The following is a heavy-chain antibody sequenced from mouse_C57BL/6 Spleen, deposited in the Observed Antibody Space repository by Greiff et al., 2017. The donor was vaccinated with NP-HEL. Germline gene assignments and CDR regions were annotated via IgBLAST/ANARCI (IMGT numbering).Heavy chain of an antibody. CDR1: GFSLTSYG. CDR3: ANTYGSDYAMDY. Sequence: VNVVESGPGLVQPSQSLSITCTVSGFSLTSYGVHWVRQSPGKGLEWLGVIWRGGSTDYNAAFMSRLSITKDNSKSQVFFKMNSLQADDTAIYYCANTYGSDYAMDYWGQGTSVTVSS. D-gene: IGHD1-1*01. V-gene: IGHV2-5*01. CDR2: IWRGGST. J-gene: IGHJ4*01.